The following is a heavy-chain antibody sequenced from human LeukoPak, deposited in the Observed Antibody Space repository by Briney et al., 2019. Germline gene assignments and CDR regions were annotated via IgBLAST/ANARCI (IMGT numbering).Heavy chain of an antibody. CDR2: ISGNGGGT. Sequence: AGGSLRLSCAASGFTFSSYAMNWVRQAPGKGLEWVSAISGNGGGTYYADSVKGRFTISRDNSKYTLYLQMNSLRAEDTAVYYCAKHSYYDSSGCYDYWGQGTLVTVSS. D-gene: IGHD3-22*01. J-gene: IGHJ4*02. V-gene: IGHV3-23*01. CDR3: AKHSYYDSSGCYDY. CDR1: GFTFSSYA.